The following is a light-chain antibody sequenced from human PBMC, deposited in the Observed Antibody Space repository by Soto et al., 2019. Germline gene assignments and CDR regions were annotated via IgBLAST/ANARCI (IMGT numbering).Light chain of an antibody. J-gene: IGKJ2*01. V-gene: IGKV3-20*01. CDR1: QSVSSSY. CDR2: GAS. Sequence: EIVLTQSPGTLSLSPGERATLSCRASQSVSSSYLAWYQHKPCQAPRLLIYGASSRSTGIPDRFSGSGSGTDFTLTISRLEPEDFAVYYCQQYGSSPHTFGPGTKLEIK. CDR3: QQYGSSPHT.